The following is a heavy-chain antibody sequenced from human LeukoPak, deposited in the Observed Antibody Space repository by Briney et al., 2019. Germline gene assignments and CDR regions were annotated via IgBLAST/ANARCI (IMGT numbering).Heavy chain of an antibody. Sequence: PSETLSLTCTVSGGSISTYYWNWIRQPPGKGLEWIGYIYYSGSTNYNPSLKSRVTISVDTSKNQFPLKLSSVTAADTAVYYCARIEHRVSQSYFFDFWGQGSLVTVSS. D-gene: IGHD6-13*01. CDR1: GGSISTYY. CDR2: IYYSGST. CDR3: ARIEHRVSQSYFFDF. V-gene: IGHV4-59*01. J-gene: IGHJ4*02.